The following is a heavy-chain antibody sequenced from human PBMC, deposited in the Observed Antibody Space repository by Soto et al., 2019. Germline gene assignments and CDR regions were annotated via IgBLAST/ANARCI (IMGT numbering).Heavy chain of an antibody. J-gene: IGHJ6*02. CDR3: ARGTGGFGELYYYYGMDV. CDR1: GYTFTSYG. V-gene: IGHV1-18*04. D-gene: IGHD3-10*01. CDR2: ISAYNGNT. Sequence: ASVKVSCKASGYTFTSYGISWVRQAPGQGLEWMGWISAYNGNTNYAQKLQGRVTMTTDTSTSTAYMELRSLRSDDTAVYYCARGTGGFGELYYYYGMDVWGQGTTVTVS.